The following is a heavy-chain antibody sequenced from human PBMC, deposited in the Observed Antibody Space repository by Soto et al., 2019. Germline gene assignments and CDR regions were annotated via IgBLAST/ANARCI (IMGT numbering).Heavy chain of an antibody. CDR3: ARVERGITIFGVVIPPFDY. V-gene: IGHV3-11*01. Sequence: QVQMVESGGGLVKPGGSLRLSCAASGFTFSDYYMSWIRQAPGKGLEWVSYISSSGSTIFYADSVKGRFTISRDNAKNSLYLQMNILRAEDTAVYYCARVERGITIFGVVIPPFDYWGQGTLVTVSS. CDR2: ISSSGSTI. CDR1: GFTFSDYY. D-gene: IGHD3-3*01. J-gene: IGHJ4*02.